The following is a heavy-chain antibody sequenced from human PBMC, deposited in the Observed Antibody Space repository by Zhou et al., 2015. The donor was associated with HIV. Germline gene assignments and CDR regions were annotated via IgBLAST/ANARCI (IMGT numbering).Heavy chain of an antibody. CDR2: KGTDTKSDATNI. CDR3: ARDTGVGGYSSGSFDY. J-gene: IGHJ4*02. Sequence: QVQLVESGGGVVQPGRSLRLSCAASGFTFSSYGMHWVRQAPGKGLEWVAFKGTDTKSDATNIYYADSVKGRFAVSRDNSRNTVFLEMNSLRVDDTAVYFCARDTGVGGYSSGSFDYCGQGTLVTVSS. V-gene: IGHV3-30*02. CDR1: GFTFSSYG. D-gene: IGHD5-18*01.